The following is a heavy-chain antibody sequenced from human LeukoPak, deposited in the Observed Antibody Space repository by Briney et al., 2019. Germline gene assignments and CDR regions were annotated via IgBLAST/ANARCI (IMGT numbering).Heavy chain of an antibody. CDR3: ARNNGMDV. CDR1: GFMFSSNW. J-gene: IGHJ6*02. Sequence: GGSLRLSCAASGFMFSSNWMTWVRQVPGRGPEWVANVNRDGSETYYLDSVKGRFTISKDNAKNSLYLQMNSLRAEDTALYHCARNNGMDVWGQGTTVIVSS. V-gene: IGHV3-7*03. CDR2: VNRDGSET.